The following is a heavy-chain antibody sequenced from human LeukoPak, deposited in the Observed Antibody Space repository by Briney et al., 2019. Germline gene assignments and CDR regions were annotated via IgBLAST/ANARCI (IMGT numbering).Heavy chain of an antibody. CDR3: ARNNGMDV. CDR1: GFMFSSNW. J-gene: IGHJ6*02. Sequence: GGSLRLSCAASGFMFSSNWMTWVRQVPGRGPEWVANVNRDGSETYYLDSVKGRFTISKDNAKNSLYLQMNSLRAEDTALYHCARNNGMDVWGQGTTVIVSS. V-gene: IGHV3-7*03. CDR2: VNRDGSET.